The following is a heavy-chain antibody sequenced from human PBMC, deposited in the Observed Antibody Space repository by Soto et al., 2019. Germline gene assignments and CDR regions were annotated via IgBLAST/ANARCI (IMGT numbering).Heavy chain of an antibody. CDR2: IYSGGST. J-gene: IGHJ4*02. CDR3: AKERSSGWSFDY. V-gene: IGHV3-53*01. D-gene: IGHD6-19*01. CDR1: GFSVTANY. Sequence: PGGSLRLSCEVSGFSVTANYMSWVRQAPGKGLEWVSVIYSGGSTYYIDSVKGRFSISRDNSKNTLYLQMNSLRAEDTAVFYCAKERSSGWSFDYWGQGTLVTSPQ.